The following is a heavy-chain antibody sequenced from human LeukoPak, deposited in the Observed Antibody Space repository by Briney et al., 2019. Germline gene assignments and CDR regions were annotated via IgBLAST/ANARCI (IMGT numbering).Heavy chain of an antibody. Sequence: SETLSLTCTVSGGSVSRGSYYWSWIRQPPGKGLEWIGYIYYSGSTNYNPSLKSRVTISVDTSKNQFSLKLSSVTAADTAVYYCATFSSSWAYYYYGMDVWGQGTTVTVSS. D-gene: IGHD6-13*01. CDR3: ATFSSSWAYYYYGMDV. CDR2: IYYSGST. V-gene: IGHV4-61*01. J-gene: IGHJ6*02. CDR1: GGSVSRGSYY.